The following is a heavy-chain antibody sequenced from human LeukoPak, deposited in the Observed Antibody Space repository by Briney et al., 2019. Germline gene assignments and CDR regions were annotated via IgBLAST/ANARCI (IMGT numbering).Heavy chain of an antibody. CDR1: GGSISSGGYS. Sequence: PSGTLSLTCTVSGGSISSGGYSWSWIRQHPGKGLEWIGYIYYSGSTYYNPSLKSRVTISVDTSKNQFSLNLSSVTAADTAVYYCARYSSSSAWFDPWGQGTLVTVSS. V-gene: IGHV4-31*03. CDR2: IYYSGST. J-gene: IGHJ5*02. CDR3: ARYSSSSAWFDP. D-gene: IGHD6-6*01.